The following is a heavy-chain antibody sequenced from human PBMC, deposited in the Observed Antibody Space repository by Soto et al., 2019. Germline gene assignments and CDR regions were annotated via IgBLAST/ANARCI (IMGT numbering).Heavy chain of an antibody. J-gene: IGHJ4*02. Sequence: PSETLSLTCAVSGGSISSSNWWSWVRQPPGKGLEWIGEIYHSGSTNYNPSLKSRVTISVDKSKNQFSLKLSSVTAADTAVYYCARASGYSSPFFDYWGQGTLVTVSS. D-gene: IGHD6-13*01. V-gene: IGHV4-4*02. CDR1: GGSISSSNW. CDR3: ARASGYSSPFFDY. CDR2: IYHSGST.